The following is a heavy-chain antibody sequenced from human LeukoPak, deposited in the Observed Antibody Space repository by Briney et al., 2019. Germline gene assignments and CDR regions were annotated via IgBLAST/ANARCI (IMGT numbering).Heavy chain of an antibody. CDR1: GFTFSTYA. V-gene: IGHV3-23*01. D-gene: IGHD3-9*01. CDR3: AKGVRDILTGSPLWYFDY. Sequence: PGGSLRLSCAASGFTFSTYAMSWVRQAPGKGLEWVSAISGSGGSTYYADSVKGRFTISRDNSKNTLYLQMNSLRAEDTAVYYCAKGVRDILTGSPLWYFDYWGQGTLVTVSS. J-gene: IGHJ4*02. CDR2: ISGSGGST.